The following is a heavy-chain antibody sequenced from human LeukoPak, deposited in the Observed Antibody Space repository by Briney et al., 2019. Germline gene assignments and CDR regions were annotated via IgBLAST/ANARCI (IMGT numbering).Heavy chain of an antibody. V-gene: IGHV3-23*01. CDR2: ISGSGGST. CDR1: GFTVSSNY. Sequence: GGSLRLSCAASGFTVSSNYMSWVRQAPGKGLEWVSAISGSGGSTDYADSVKGRFTISRDKSKNTLYLQMSSLRAEDTAVYYCAKEARYSSSWYSFFDYWGQGTLVTVSS. J-gene: IGHJ4*02. CDR3: AKEARYSSSWYSFFDY. D-gene: IGHD6-13*01.